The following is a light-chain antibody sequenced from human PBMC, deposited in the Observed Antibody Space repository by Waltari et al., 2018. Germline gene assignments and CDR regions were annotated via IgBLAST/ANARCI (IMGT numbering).Light chain of an antibody. V-gene: IGLV1-44*01. CDR1: SSNIGSNY. CDR2: TIS. J-gene: IGLJ1*01. Sequence: QSVLTQPPSASGTPGQRVTISCSGSSSNIGSNYVNWYQQFPGTAPNLLIYTISPRPFWGPDRVSGSKSGTSASRAISGLQSEDEADYYCAAWDGSLNAYVFGAGTKVTVL. CDR3: AAWDGSLNAYV.